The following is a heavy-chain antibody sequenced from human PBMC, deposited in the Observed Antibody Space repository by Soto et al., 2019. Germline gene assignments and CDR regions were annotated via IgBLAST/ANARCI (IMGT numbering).Heavy chain of an antibody. J-gene: IGHJ4*02. CDR1: GFTFSSYG. Sequence: QVQLVESGGGVVQPGRSLRLSCAASGFTFSSYGMHWVRQAPGKGLEWVAVISYDGSNKYYADSVKGRFTISRDNSKNTLYLQMNSLSAEDTAVYYCAKDRGYRDYGSGSAFDYWGQGTLVTVSS. V-gene: IGHV3-30*18. D-gene: IGHD3-10*01. CDR3: AKDRGYRDYGSGSAFDY. CDR2: ISYDGSNK.